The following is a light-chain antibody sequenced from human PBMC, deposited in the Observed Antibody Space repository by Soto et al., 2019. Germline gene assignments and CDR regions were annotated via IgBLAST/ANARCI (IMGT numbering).Light chain of an antibody. Sequence: ETVMTHSPATLSVSPGERATLSCRASQSVSSSYLAWYQQKPGQAPRLLIYGASSRATGIPDRFSGSGSGTDFTLTISRLEPEDFAVYYCQQYGSSRTFGQGTKVDI. CDR1: QSVSSSY. CDR2: GAS. V-gene: IGKV3-20*01. J-gene: IGKJ1*01. CDR3: QQYGSSRT.